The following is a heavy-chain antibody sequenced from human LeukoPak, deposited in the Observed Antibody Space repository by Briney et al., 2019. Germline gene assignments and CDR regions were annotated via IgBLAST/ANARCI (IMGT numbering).Heavy chain of an antibody. CDR1: GFTFSSYA. Sequence: GGSLRLSCAASGFTFSSYAIHWVRQVPGEGLVWVSRINEDGSITNYADSVKGRFSISRDNAKNTLYLQMNSLRAEDTAVYYCGRDLGGRSGYWGQGTLVTVSS. V-gene: IGHV3-74*01. CDR2: INEDGSIT. CDR3: GRDLGGRSGY. J-gene: IGHJ4*02. D-gene: IGHD1-26*01.